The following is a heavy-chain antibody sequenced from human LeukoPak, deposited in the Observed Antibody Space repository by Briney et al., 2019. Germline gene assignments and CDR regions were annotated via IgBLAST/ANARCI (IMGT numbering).Heavy chain of an antibody. J-gene: IGHJ4*02. Sequence: ASVKVSCKASGYTFTSYYMHWVRQAPGQGLKWMGIINPSGGSTSYAQKFQGRVTMTRDTSTSTVYMELSSLRSEDTAVYYCAREFYILTGYSAGPYFDYWGQGTLVTVSS. CDR1: GYTFTSYY. V-gene: IGHV1-46*01. CDR2: INPSGGST. CDR3: AREFYILTGYSAGPYFDY. D-gene: IGHD3-9*01.